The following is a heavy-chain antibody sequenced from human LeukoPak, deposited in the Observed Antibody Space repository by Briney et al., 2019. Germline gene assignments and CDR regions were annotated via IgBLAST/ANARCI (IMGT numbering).Heavy chain of an antibody. CDR1: GFSVSSIY. D-gene: IGHD3-9*01. Sequence: PGVSLRLSCTGSGFSVSSIYLSWVRPVPGQGLQWVSGIYSAGTSFHAESLEGRFTVSRDFSKNILYLQMNSLRAEDTGVYYCAMTDDILIASSYWGQGISVTVSS. V-gene: IGHV3-53*01. J-gene: IGHJ4*02. CDR3: AMTDDILIASSY. CDR2: IYSAGTS.